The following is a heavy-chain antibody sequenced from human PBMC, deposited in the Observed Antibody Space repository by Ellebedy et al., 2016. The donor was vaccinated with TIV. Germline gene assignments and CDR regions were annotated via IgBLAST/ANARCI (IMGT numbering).Heavy chain of an antibody. CDR2: IGTAGDT. V-gene: IGHV3-13*01. J-gene: IGHJ4*03. CDR1: GFTFRSYD. D-gene: IGHD2-21*01. Sequence: HPGGSLRLPCAASGFTFRSYDMHWVRPGTGKGLEWVSAIGTAGDTYYPGSVKGRFTISRENAKNSLYLQITSLRAEDTAVYYCARVRFGDTAVDYWGQGTLVTVSS. CDR3: ARVRFGDTAVDY.